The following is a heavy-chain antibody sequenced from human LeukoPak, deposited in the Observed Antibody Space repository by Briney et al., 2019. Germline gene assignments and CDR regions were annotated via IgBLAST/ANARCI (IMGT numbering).Heavy chain of an antibody. D-gene: IGHD2-2*02. J-gene: IGHJ6*03. V-gene: IGHV1-18*01. CDR3: ARDPGEYQLLYSMDV. Sequence: GASVKVSCKASGYTFTSYGISWVRQAPGQGLEWMGWISAYNGNTNYAQKLQGRVTMTTDTSTSTAYMELRSLRSDDTAVYYCARDPGEYQLLYSMDVWGKGTTVTVSS. CDR2: ISAYNGNT. CDR1: GYTFTSYG.